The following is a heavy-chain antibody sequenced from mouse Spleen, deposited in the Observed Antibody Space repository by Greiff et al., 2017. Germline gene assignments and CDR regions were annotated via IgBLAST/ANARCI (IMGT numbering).Heavy chain of an antibody. D-gene: IGHD2-3*01. J-gene: IGHJ1*01. V-gene: IGHV3-6*01. CDR3: ATYDGYSRYFDV. CDR2: ISYDGSN. CDR1: GYSITSGYY. Sequence: EVKLVESGPGLVKPSQSLSLTCSVTGYSITSGYYWNWIRQFPGNKLEWMGYISYDGSNNYNPSLKNRISITRDTSKNQFFLKLNSVTTEDTATYYCATYDGYSRYFDVWGAGTTVTVSS.